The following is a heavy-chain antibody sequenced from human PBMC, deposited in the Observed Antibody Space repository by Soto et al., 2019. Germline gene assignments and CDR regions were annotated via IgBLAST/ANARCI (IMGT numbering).Heavy chain of an antibody. CDR2: IYPGDSDT. V-gene: IGHV5-51*01. CDR3: AVPKDSSGWAFDY. D-gene: IGHD6-19*01. Sequence: LGESLKISCKGSGYSFTSYWIGWVRQMPGKGLEWMGIIYPGDSDTRYSPSFQGQVTISADKSISTAYLQWSSLKASDTAMYYCAVPKDSSGWAFDYWGQGTLVTVSS. CDR1: GYSFTSYW. J-gene: IGHJ4*02.